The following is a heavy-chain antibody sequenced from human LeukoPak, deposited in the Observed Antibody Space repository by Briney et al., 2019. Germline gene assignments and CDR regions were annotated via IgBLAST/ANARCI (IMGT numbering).Heavy chain of an antibody. V-gene: IGHV4-34*01. CDR2: INHSGST. D-gene: IGHD3-10*01. J-gene: IGHJ5*02. Sequence: PSETLSLTCAVYGGSFSGYYWSWIRQPPGKGLEWIGEINHSGSTSYNPSLKSRVTISVDTSKNQFSLKLSSVTAADTAVYYCARYLYYYGSGSGRFDPWGQGTLVTVSS. CDR1: GGSFSGYY. CDR3: ARYLYYYGSGSGRFDP.